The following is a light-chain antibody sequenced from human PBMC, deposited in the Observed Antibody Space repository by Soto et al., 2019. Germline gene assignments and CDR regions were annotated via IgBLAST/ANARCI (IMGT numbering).Light chain of an antibody. CDR2: ATS. CDR3: QQYGRSGT. J-gene: IGKJ1*01. CDR1: QSVSRTY. V-gene: IGKV3-20*01. Sequence: IVLTQSPGTLSLSPGERATLSCRASQSVSRTYLAWYQQKPVQGPRLLIYATSSRATGIPDRFSSSGSGTDFTLTISRLEPEDFAVYYCQQYGRSGTFGQGTKVDI.